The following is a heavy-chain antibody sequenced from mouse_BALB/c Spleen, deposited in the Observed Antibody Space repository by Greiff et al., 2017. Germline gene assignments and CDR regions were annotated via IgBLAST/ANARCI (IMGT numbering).Heavy chain of an antibody. J-gene: IGHJ2*01. CDR3: TRVEGYPFDY. CDR2: IDPETGGT. Sequence: VKLVESGAELVRPGASVTLSCKASGYTFTDYEMHWVKQTPVHGLEWIGAIDPETGGTAYNQKFKGKATLTADKSSSTAYMELRSLTSEDSAVYYCTRVEGYPFDYWGQGTTLTVSS. V-gene: IGHV1-15*01. CDR1: GYTFTDYE.